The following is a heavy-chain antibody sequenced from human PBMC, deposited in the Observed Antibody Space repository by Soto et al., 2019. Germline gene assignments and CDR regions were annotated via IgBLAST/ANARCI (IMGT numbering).Heavy chain of an antibody. Sequence: GGSLRLSCAASGFTFSSYSMNWVRQAPGKGLEWVSYISSSSSTIYYADSVKGRFTISRDNAKNSLYLQMNSLRAEDTAVYYCARGSGYDYELFDYWGQGTLVTVSS. CDR3: ARGSGYDYELFDY. V-gene: IGHV3-48*01. J-gene: IGHJ4*02. CDR2: ISSSSSTI. CDR1: GFTFSSYS. D-gene: IGHD5-12*01.